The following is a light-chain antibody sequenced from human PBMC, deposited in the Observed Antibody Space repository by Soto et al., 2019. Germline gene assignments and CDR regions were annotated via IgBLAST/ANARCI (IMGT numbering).Light chain of an antibody. CDR1: SGLNVVPYW. J-gene: IGLJ2*01. Sequence: QLVLTQPSSLSAPPGASASLTCTLRSGLNVVPYWLYWYQQKPGIPPQYLLRYKSDSENQQGSGVPSRFSASKDASANAGMFLVSGLQSDDEADYYCMTWHGTAVVFGGRTKVTVL. V-gene: IGLV5-45*02. CDR2: YKSDSEN. CDR3: MTWHGTAVV.